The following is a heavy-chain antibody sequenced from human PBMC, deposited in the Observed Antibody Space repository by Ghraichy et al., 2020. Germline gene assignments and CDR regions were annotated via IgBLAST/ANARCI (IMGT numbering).Heavy chain of an antibody. D-gene: IGHD5/OR15-5a*01. V-gene: IGHV3-23*01. CDR3: AKAVSQFDY. CDR1: GFTFSSYA. CDR2: ISGSGGST. J-gene: IGHJ4*02. Sequence: GESLNISCAASGFTFSSYAMSWVRQAPGKGLEWVSAISGSGGSTYYADSVKGRFTISRDNSKNTLYLQMNSLRAEDTAVYYCAKAVSQFDYWGQGTLVTVSS.